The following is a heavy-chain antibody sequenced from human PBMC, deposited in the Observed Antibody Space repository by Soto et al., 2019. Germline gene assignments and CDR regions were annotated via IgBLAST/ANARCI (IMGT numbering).Heavy chain of an antibody. J-gene: IGHJ6*02. V-gene: IGHV6-1*01. CDR2: TYYRSKWYN. D-gene: IGHD2-2*01. Sequence: PSQTLSLTCAISGDSVSSNSAAWDWIRQSPSRGLEWLGRTYYRSKWYNDYAVSVKSRITINPDTSKNQFSLQLNSVTPEDTAVYYCAGEDIVVVPAAGAYYYYGMDVWGQGTTVTVSS. CDR1: GDSVSSNSAA. CDR3: AGEDIVVVPAAGAYYYYGMDV.